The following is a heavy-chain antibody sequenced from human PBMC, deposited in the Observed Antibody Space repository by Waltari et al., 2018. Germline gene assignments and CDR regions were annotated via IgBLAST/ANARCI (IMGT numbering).Heavy chain of an antibody. CDR2: ITNNGGSI. J-gene: IGHJ4*02. CDR1: GFSFSDDY. CDR3: AREGELRHGGPYDY. V-gene: IGHV3-11*04. Sequence: QVQLVESGGGLVKPGGSRRLSCAASGFSFSDDYMSWIRQAPGKGLEWVSYITNNGGSIYYADSVKGRFTISRDNAKNSLYLQMNSLRVEDTAVYYCAREGELRHGGPYDYWGQGTLVTVSS. D-gene: IGHD1-7*01.